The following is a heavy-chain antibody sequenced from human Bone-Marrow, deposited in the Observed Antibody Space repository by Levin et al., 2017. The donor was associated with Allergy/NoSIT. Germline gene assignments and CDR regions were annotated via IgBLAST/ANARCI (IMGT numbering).Heavy chain of an antibody. V-gene: IGHV3-30*18. J-gene: IGHJ6*02. D-gene: IGHD3-22*01. CDR3: AKEWLWEGFYYGADV. Sequence: PGGSLRLSCAASIFSFRNYGMNWVRQAPGRGLEWVALIPFDGSYTYYADSVKGRFTISRDNSKNTLYLQMNSLRVEDTAVYYCAKEWLWEGFYYGADVWGQGTTVTVSS. CDR1: IFSFRNYG. CDR2: IPFDGSYT.